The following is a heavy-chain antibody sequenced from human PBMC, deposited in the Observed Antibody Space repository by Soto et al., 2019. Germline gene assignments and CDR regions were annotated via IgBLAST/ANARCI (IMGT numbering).Heavy chain of an antibody. Sequence: QVQLVESGGGVVQPGRSLRLSCAASGFTFSSYGMHWVRQAPGKGLEWVAVISYDGSNKYYADSVKGRFTISRDNSKNTLYLQMNSLRAEDTAVYYCANQGLSYGDYAHFDYWGQGTLVTVSS. CDR3: ANQGLSYGDYAHFDY. V-gene: IGHV3-30*18. J-gene: IGHJ4*02. CDR2: ISYDGSNK. CDR1: GFTFSSYG. D-gene: IGHD4-17*01.